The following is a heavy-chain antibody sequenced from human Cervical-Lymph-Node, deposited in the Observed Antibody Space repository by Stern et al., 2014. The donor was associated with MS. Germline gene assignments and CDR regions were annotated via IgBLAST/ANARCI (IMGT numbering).Heavy chain of an antibody. Sequence: VQLLQPGGGLVQPGRSLKLSCVASGFTFDDYAMHWVRQVPGKGLDWVSGITWNGVTIGYGDSVKGRFIISRDNAQNSLYLQMTSLSPEDTALYYCEKAGIYSLDHWGQGTPVTVSS. CDR1: GFTFDDYA. CDR3: EKAGIYSLDH. V-gene: IGHV3-9*01. J-gene: IGHJ4*02. CDR2: ITWNGVTI. D-gene: IGHD5-12*01.